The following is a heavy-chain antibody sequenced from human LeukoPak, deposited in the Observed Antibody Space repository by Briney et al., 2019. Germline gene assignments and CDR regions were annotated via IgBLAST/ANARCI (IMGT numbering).Heavy chain of an antibody. V-gene: IGHV4-59*08. CDR1: GGSISSYY. J-gene: IGHJ4*02. D-gene: IGHD3-22*01. Sequence: PSETLSLTCSVSGGSISSYYWSWIRQPPGKGLEWIGYIYYSGSTNYNPSLKSRVTISVDTSKNQFSLKLSSVTAADTAVYYCAVKNYYDSSGFDYWGQGTLVTVSS. CDR3: AVKNYYDSSGFDY. CDR2: IYYSGST.